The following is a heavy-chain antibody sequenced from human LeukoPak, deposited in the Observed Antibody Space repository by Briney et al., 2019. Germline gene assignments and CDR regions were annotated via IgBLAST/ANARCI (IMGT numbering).Heavy chain of an antibody. V-gene: IGHV3-9*01. D-gene: IGHD6-6*01. CDR2: INWNSANI. CDR1: GFTFGDYA. J-gene: IGHJ5*02. CDR3: ATVAGSSLSRNYFDP. Sequence: GRSLRLSCAASGFTFGDYAMNWVRQPPGKGLEWVAKINWNSANIGYVDSVKGRFTISRDNAKNSLYLQMNSLRDEDTAFYYCATVAGSSLSRNYFDPWRQGSLVSVCS.